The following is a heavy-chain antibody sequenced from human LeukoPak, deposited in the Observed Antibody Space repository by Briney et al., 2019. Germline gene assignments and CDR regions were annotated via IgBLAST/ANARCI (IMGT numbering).Heavy chain of an antibody. CDR1: GFAFSNAW. Sequence: GGSLRLSCAASGFAFSNAWMSWVRQAPGKGLEWVGRIKSKTDGGTTDYAAPVKGRFTISRDDSKNTLYLQMNSLETEDTAVYYCTTDSPYGSGSYYNVLTETPFDYWGQGTLVAVSS. CDR3: TTDSPYGSGSYYNVLTETPFDY. CDR2: IKSKTDGGTT. D-gene: IGHD3-10*01. V-gene: IGHV3-15*01. J-gene: IGHJ4*02.